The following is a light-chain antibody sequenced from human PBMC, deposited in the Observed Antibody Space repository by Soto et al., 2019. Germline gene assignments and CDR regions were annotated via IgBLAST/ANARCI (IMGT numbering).Light chain of an antibody. V-gene: IGKV1-39*01. Sequence: DIQMTQSPSSLSASVGDRVTITCRASQSISSYLNWYQQKLGKAPKLLIYAASSLQRGVPSRFGGSGSGTDFTLTISSLQPEDFATYYCQQSYSTPLTFGGGTKVEIK. CDR3: QQSYSTPLT. CDR1: QSISSY. CDR2: AAS. J-gene: IGKJ4*01.